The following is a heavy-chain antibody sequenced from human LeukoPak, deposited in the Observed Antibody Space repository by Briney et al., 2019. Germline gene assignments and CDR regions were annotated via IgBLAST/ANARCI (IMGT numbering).Heavy chain of an antibody. D-gene: IGHD3-22*01. CDR1: GGTFSSYA. CDR3: ARGAVYYYDSSGYYYGNGMDV. Sequence: SSVKVSCKASGGTFSSYAISWVRQAPGQGLEWMGGIIPIFGTANYAQKFQGRVTITADESTSTAYMELSSLRSEDTAVYYCARGAVYYYDSSGYYYGNGMDVWGQGTTVTVSS. J-gene: IGHJ6*02. CDR2: IIPIFGTA. V-gene: IGHV1-69*01.